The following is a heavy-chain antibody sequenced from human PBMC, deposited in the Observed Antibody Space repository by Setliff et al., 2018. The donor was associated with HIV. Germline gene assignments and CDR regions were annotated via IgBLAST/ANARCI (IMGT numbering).Heavy chain of an antibody. Sequence: SVKVPCKVSGDTFNNYGLNWVRQAPGQGLEWMGGIIPIFKSADYAQKFQGRVTITTDESTSTAYMDLSSLKSEDTAIYYCARTSGDAYNYEGAFDVWGQGTLVTVSS. D-gene: IGHD5-12*01. CDR1: GDTFNNYG. CDR3: ARTSGDAYNYEGAFDV. V-gene: IGHV1-69*05. J-gene: IGHJ3*01. CDR2: IIPIFKSA.